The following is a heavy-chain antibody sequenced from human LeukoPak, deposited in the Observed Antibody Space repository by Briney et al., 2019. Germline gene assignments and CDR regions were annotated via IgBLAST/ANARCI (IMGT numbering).Heavy chain of an antibody. J-gene: IGHJ3*02. CDR1: GGSISSGGYS. CDR2: IYHSGST. D-gene: IGHD5-24*01. Sequence: ASQTLSLTCAVSGGSISSGGYSWSGIRQPPGKGLEWIGYIYHSGSTYYNPSLKSRVTISVDRSKNQFSLKLSSVTAADTAVYYCARDFSDGYNGNDAFDIWGQGTMVTVSS. CDR3: ARDFSDGYNGNDAFDI. V-gene: IGHV4-30-2*01.